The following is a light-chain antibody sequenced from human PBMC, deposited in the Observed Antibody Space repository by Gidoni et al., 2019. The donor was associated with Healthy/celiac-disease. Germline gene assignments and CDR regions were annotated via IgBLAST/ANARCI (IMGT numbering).Light chain of an antibody. V-gene: IGKV1-8*01. CDR2: AAS. J-gene: IGKJ1*01. Sequence: AIRMTPSPSSFSASSGDRVTITCSASQGISSYLAWYQHNPGKAPKLLIYAASTSQIGVPSRFSGSGSGTDFTLTISCLQSEDFAAYYCQQYFNYPRTFGQGTKVEIK. CDR1: QGISSY. CDR3: QQYFNYPRT.